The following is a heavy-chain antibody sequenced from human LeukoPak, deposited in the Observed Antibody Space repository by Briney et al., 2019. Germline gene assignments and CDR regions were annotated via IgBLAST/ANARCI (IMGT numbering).Heavy chain of an antibody. Sequence: GGSLRLSCAASGFTFSSYWMSWVRQAPGKGLEWVASIKQDGSEKYYVDSVKGRFTISRDNAKNSLYLQMNSLRAEDTAVYYCARGDGDYVTHYFDYWGQGTLVTVSS. D-gene: IGHD4-17*01. CDR3: ARGDGDYVTHYFDY. CDR2: IKQDGSEK. J-gene: IGHJ4*02. CDR1: GFTFSSYW. V-gene: IGHV3-7*01.